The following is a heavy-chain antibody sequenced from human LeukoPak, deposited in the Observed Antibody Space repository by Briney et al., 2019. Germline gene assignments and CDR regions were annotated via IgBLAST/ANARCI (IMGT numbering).Heavy chain of an antibody. V-gene: IGHV4-59*12. CDR2: IYYSGST. CDR3: AREAVAGTGIDY. D-gene: IGHD6-19*01. Sequence: SETLSLTCTVSGGSISSYYWSWIRQPPGKGLEWIGYIYYSGSTNYNPSLKSRVTISVDTSKNQFSLKLSSVTAADTAVYYCAREAVAGTGIDYWGQGTLVTVSS. CDR1: GGSISSYY. J-gene: IGHJ4*02.